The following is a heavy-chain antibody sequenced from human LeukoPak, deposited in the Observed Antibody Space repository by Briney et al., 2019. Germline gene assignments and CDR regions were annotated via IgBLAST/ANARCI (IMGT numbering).Heavy chain of an antibody. Sequence: SETLSLTCTVSGGSISSYYWSWIRQPPGKGLEWIGYIYYSGSTNYNPSLKSRVTISVDTSKNQFSLKLSSVTAADTAVYYCARVDDILTGYPLPYFDYWGQGTLVTVSS. CDR2: IYYSGST. D-gene: IGHD3-9*01. CDR1: GGSISSYY. CDR3: ARVDDILTGYPLPYFDY. V-gene: IGHV4-59*01. J-gene: IGHJ4*02.